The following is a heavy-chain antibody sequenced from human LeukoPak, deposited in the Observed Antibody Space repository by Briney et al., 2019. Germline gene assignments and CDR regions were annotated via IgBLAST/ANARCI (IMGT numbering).Heavy chain of an antibody. J-gene: IGHJ4*02. Sequence: GGSLRLSCEASGFXFSSYAMHWVRQAPGKGLEWVAVISYDGSNKYYADSVKGRFTISRDNSKNTLYLQMNSLRAEDTAVYYCASRLRYFDWLIWGQGTLVTVSS. D-gene: IGHD3-9*01. V-gene: IGHV3-30-3*01. CDR2: ISYDGSNK. CDR1: GFXFSSYA. CDR3: ASRLRYFDWLI.